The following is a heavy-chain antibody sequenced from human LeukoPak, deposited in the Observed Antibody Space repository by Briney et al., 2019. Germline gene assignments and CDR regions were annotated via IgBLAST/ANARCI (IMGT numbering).Heavy chain of an antibody. D-gene: IGHD6-19*01. CDR1: GFTFSSYG. Sequence: SGGSLRLSCAASGFTFSSYGMHWVRQAPGKGLEWVAFIRYDGSNKYYADSVKGRFTICRDNSKNTLYLQMNSLRAEDTAVYYCAKDRIAVDGYYYYYMDVWGKGTTVTVSS. CDR3: AKDRIAVDGYYYYYMDV. V-gene: IGHV3-30*02. CDR2: IRYDGSNK. J-gene: IGHJ6*03.